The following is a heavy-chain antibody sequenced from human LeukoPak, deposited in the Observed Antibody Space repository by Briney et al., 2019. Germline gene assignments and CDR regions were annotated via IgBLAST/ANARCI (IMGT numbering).Heavy chain of an antibody. V-gene: IGHV1-2*02. Sequence: ASVKVSCKASGYSFTSHYMHWVRQAPGQGLEWMGWINPNTGGTNYAQKFQGRVTMTKDTSTNAAYMELNKLTSDDTAVYYCGRGNKSFDPWGQGTLVTVSS. CDR1: GYSFTSHY. CDR2: INPNTGGT. J-gene: IGHJ5*02. CDR3: GRGNKSFDP.